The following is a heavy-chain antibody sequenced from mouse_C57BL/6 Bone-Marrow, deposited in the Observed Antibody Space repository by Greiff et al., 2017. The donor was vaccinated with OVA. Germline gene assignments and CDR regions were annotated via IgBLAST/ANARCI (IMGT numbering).Heavy chain of an antibody. CDR2: IYPYNGVS. J-gene: IGHJ2*01. Sequence: VQLQQSGPELVKPGASVKISCKASGYSFTGYYMHWVKQSHGNILDWIGYIYPYNGVSSYNQKFKGKATLTVDKSSSTAYMERRSLTSEDSAFDVCASCGLQLYYFDYWGQGTTLTVSS. CDR1: GYSFTGYY. D-gene: IGHD2-2*01. CDR3: ASCGLQLYYFDY. V-gene: IGHV1-31*01.